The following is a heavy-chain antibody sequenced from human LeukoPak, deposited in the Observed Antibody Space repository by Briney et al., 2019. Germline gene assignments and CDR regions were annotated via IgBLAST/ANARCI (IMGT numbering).Heavy chain of an antibody. J-gene: IGHJ4*02. CDR3: ARPDGDYYYGSGSYFHY. V-gene: IGHV3-9*01. Sequence: GGSLRLSFAAFGFTFEDYAMHWVGQASGRGLEWVSGFSWNSGSIGYADSVKGRFTISRDNAKNSLYLQMNSLRAEDTAVYYCARPDGDYYYGSGSYFHYWGQGTLVTVSS. CDR1: GFTFEDYA. D-gene: IGHD3-10*01. CDR2: FSWNSGSI.